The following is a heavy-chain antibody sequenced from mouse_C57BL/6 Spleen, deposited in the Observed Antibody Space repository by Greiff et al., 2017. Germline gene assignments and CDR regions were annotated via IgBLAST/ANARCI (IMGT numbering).Heavy chain of an antibody. Sequence: VQLQQSDAELVKPGASVKISCKVSGYTFTDHTIHWMKQRPDPGLEWIGYIYPRDGSTQYNEKFKGKATLTAYKSSSPAYMQLNSLTSEDSAVYVSAREVTTVVAGFDYWGQGTTLTVSS. CDR2: IYPRDGST. V-gene: IGHV1-78*01. CDR3: AREVTTVVAGFDY. D-gene: IGHD1-1*01. J-gene: IGHJ2*01. CDR1: GYTFTDHT.